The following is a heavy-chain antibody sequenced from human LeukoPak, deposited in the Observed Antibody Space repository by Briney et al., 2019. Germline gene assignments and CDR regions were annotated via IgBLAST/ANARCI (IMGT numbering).Heavy chain of an antibody. CDR3: ARDLSFSLVWLEYYYYYGMDV. J-gene: IGHJ6*02. V-gene: IGHV3-30-3*01. D-gene: IGHD1-26*01. CDR2: MSYDGSNK. CDR1: GFTFSSYA. Sequence: QPGGSLRLSCAASGFTFSSYAMHWVRQAPGKGLEWVAVMSYDGSNKYYADSVKGRFTISRDNSKNTLYLQMNSLRAEDTAVYYCARDLSFSLVWLEYYYYYGMDVWGQGTTVTLSS.